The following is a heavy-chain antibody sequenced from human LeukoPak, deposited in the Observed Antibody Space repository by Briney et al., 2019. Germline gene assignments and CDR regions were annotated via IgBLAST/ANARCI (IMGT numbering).Heavy chain of an antibody. CDR3: ARDHGVVAAATVGY. CDR2: ISAYNGNT. V-gene: IGHV1-18*01. J-gene: IGHJ4*02. Sequence: GASVEVSCKASGYTFTSYGISWVRQAPGQGLEWMGWISAYNGNTNYAQKLQGRVTMTTDTSTSTAYMELRSLRSDDTAVYYCARDHGVVAAATVGYWGQGTLVTVSS. D-gene: IGHD2-15*01. CDR1: GYTFTSYG.